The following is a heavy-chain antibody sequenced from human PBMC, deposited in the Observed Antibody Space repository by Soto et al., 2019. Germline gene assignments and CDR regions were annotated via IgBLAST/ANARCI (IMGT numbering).Heavy chain of an antibody. J-gene: IGHJ1*01. D-gene: IGHD4-17*01. V-gene: IGHV4-30-4*01. Sequence: QVQLQESGPGLVKPSQTLSLTCTVSGGSISSGDYYWSWIRQPPGKGLEWVGSTSYSGGTYYNPSLKGRVTVSLDTSKNQFSLRLSSVTAVDTAVYYCRYGDYVNYFQHWGQGTLVTVSS. CDR1: GGSISSGDYY. CDR2: TSYSGGT. CDR3: RYGDYVNYFQH.